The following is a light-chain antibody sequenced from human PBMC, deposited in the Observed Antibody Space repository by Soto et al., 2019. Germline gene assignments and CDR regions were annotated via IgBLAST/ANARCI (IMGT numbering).Light chain of an antibody. J-gene: IGLJ3*02. CDR2: RND. CDR3: ATWDASLSAWL. Sequence: QSVLTQPPSASGTPGQRVTISCSGSSSNIGSNYVYWYQQLPGTAPKLLIYRNDQRPSGVPDRFSGSKSGTSASLAISGLRSDDEADYYCATWDASLSAWLFGGGTKVTVL. CDR1: SSNIGSNY. V-gene: IGLV1-47*01.